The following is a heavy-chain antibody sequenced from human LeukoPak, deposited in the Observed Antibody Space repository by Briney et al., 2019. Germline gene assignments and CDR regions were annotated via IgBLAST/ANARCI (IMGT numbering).Heavy chain of an antibody. J-gene: IGHJ4*02. CDR3: AKFRLGYYFDY. D-gene: IGHD6-19*01. CDR1: GFTFSSYW. Sequence: GGSLRLSCTASGFTFSSYWMSWVRQAPGKGLEWVANIKQDGGEKYYADSVKGRFTISRDNSKNTLYLQMNSLRAEDTAVYYCAKFRLGYYFDYWGQGTLVTVSS. V-gene: IGHV3-7*02. CDR2: IKQDGGEK.